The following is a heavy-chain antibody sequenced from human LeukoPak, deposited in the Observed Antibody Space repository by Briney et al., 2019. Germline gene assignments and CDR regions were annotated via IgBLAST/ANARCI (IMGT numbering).Heavy chain of an antibody. CDR2: INRSSSSI. Sequence: GGSLRLSCAASGFTFSSYNMNWVRQAPGKGLEWGSYINRSSSSIYYADSVKGRFTISRDNAKNSVYLQMNSLSDEDTAVYRCARDYGDHGEYFDCWGQGTLVTVSS. V-gene: IGHV3-48*02. D-gene: IGHD4-17*01. CDR3: ARDYGDHGEYFDC. J-gene: IGHJ4*02. CDR1: GFTFSSYN.